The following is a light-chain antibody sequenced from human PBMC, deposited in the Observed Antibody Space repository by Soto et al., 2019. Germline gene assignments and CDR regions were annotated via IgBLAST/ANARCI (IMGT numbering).Light chain of an antibody. V-gene: IGKV3-20*01. J-gene: IGKJ2*01. CDR1: QSVSSSY. Sequence: ESVLTQSPGTLSLSPGERATLSCRASQSVSSSYLAWYQQKPGQAPRLLIYGASNRATGIPDRFSGSGSGTDFTLTISRLEPEDFAVYYCQKYGSSPYTFGQGTKLEIK. CDR2: GAS. CDR3: QKYGSSPYT.